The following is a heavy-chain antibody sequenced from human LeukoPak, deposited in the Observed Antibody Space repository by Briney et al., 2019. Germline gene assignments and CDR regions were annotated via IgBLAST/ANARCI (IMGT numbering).Heavy chain of an antibody. V-gene: IGHV1-2*02. CDR2: INPNSGGT. CDR3: AREVATEPDY. CDR1: GGTFSGYA. D-gene: IGHD5-12*01. Sequence: ASVKVSCKASGGTFSGYAISWVRQAPGQGLEWMGWINPNSGGTNYAQKFQGRVTMTRDTSISTAYMELSRLRSDDTAVYYCAREVATEPDYWGQGTLVTVSS. J-gene: IGHJ4*02.